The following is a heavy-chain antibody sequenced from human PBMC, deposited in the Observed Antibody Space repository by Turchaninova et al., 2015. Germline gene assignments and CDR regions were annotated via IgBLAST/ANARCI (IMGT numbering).Heavy chain of an antibody. V-gene: IGHV1-3*01. J-gene: IGHJ4*02. CDR2: INAGNGNT. CDR3: ARVDAYNALDY. CDR1: GYTFTSYA. D-gene: IGHD5-24*01. Sequence: QVQLVPSGSEVQKPGASVKVSCKASGYTFTSYAIHWVPKPPGQRHEWMGWINAGNGNTKYSQNVHDRVTITRDTSASTAYMELSSLRSEDTAVYYCARVDAYNALDYWGQGTLVTVSS.